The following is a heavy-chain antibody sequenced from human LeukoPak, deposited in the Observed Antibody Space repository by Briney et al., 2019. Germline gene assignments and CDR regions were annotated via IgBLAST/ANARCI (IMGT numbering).Heavy chain of an antibody. CDR3: ARDLAVAEEEWQWLVSFDY. Sequence: ASVKVSCKASGYTFTSYGISWVRQAPGQGLEWMGWISAYNGNTNYAQKLQGRVTMTTDTSTSTAYMELRSLRSDDTAVYYCARDLAVAEEEWQWLVSFDYWGQGTLVTVSS. D-gene: IGHD6-19*01. CDR2: ISAYNGNT. J-gene: IGHJ4*02. V-gene: IGHV1-18*01. CDR1: GYTFTSYG.